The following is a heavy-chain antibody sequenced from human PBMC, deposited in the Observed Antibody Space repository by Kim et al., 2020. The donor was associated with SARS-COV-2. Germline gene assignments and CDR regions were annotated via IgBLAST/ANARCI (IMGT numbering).Heavy chain of an antibody. CDR2: IWYDGSNK. CDR1: GFTFSSYG. CDR3: ARDRDIAAAGSGMDV. V-gene: IGHV3-33*01. J-gene: IGHJ6*02. D-gene: IGHD6-13*01. Sequence: GGSLRLSCAASGFTFSSYGMHWVRQAPGKGLEWVAVIWYDGSNKYYADSVKGRFTISRDNSKNTLYLQMNSLRAEDTAVYYCARDRDIAAAGSGMDVWGQGTTVTVSS.